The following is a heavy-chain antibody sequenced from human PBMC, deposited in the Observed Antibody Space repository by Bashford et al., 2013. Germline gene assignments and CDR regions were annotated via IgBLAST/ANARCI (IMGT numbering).Heavy chain of an antibody. J-gene: IGHJ4*02. Sequence: VRQAPGKGLEWVAVISYDESHKYYADSVKGRFTISRDNSKNTLYLQMNSLRAEDTAVYYCAKGLYYDFWSGPNYFDYWGQGTRVTVSS. V-gene: IGHV3-30*18. D-gene: IGHD3-3*01. CDR3: AKGLYYDFWSGPNYFDY. CDR2: ISYDESHK.